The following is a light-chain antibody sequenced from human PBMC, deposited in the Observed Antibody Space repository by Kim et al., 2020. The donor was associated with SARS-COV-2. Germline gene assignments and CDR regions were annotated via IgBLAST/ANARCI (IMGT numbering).Light chain of an antibody. Sequence: PGQSVPVSLSGSAPKFGSGPVNWSHQVPGTAPRLLIYLTNQRPAGVPDRFSASKSGTSASLAISGLQSEDEAYYYCAVWDDSLNGLFGGGTKLTVL. J-gene: IGLJ2*01. CDR3: AVWDDSLNGL. CDR1: APKFGSGP. V-gene: IGLV1-44*01. CDR2: LTN.